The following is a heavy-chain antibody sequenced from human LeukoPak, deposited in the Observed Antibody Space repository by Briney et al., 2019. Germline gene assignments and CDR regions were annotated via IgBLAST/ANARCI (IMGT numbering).Heavy chain of an antibody. J-gene: IGHJ6*02. CDR2: IYYSGST. CDR3: ARGLSRPVYDSSGYPLYYYYGMDV. V-gene: IGHV4-30-4*08. CDR1: GGSISSGDYY. D-gene: IGHD3-22*01. Sequence: SETLSLTCTVSGGSISSGDYYWSWIRQPPGKGLEWIGYIYYSGSTYYNPSLKSRVTISVDTSKNQFSLKLSSVTAADTAVYYCARGLSRPVYDSSGYPLYYYYGMDVWGQGTTVTVSS.